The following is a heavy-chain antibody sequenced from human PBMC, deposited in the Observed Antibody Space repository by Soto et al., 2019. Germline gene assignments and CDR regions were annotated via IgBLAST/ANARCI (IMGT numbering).Heavy chain of an antibody. J-gene: IGHJ3*02. D-gene: IGHD6-19*01. CDR2: IYYSGST. CDR1: GGSISSYY. V-gene: IGHV4-59*01. Sequence: SETLSLTCTVSGGSISSYYWSWIRQPPGKGLEWIGYIYYSGSTNYNPSLKSRVTISVDTSKNQFSPKLSSVTAADTAVYYCARRAEGYSSGRDAFDIWGQGTMVTVSS. CDR3: ARRAEGYSSGRDAFDI.